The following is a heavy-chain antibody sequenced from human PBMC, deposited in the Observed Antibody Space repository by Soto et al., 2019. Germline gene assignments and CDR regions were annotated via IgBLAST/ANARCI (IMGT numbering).Heavy chain of an antibody. CDR2: IKSKTDGGTT. D-gene: IGHD4-17*01. V-gene: IGHV3-15*01. J-gene: IGHJ4*02. Sequence: EVQLVESGGGLVKPGGSLRLSCAASGFTFSNAWMSWVRQAPGKGLEWVGRIKSKTDGGTTDYAAPVKGRFTISRDDSKNTLYLQMKSLKTEETDVYYCTTEDDCGDYVGGVYWGQGTLVTVSS. CDR1: GFTFSNAW. CDR3: TTEDDCGDYVGGVY.